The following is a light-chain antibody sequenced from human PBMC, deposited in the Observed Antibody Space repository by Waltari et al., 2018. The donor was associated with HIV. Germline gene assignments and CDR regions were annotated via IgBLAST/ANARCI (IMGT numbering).Light chain of an antibody. J-gene: IGKJ3*01. Sequence: SCRASQTINSNYLAWYQQKPGQAPRLLIYGASSRATGLPDRFSGSASGTDFTLTISRLEPEDFAVYYCQQYGSSPFTFGPGTKVDIK. CDR1: QTINSNY. CDR2: GAS. V-gene: IGKV3-20*01. CDR3: QQYGSSPFT.